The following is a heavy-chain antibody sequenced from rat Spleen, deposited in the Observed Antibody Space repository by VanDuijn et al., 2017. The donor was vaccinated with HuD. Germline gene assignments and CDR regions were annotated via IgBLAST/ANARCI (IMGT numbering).Heavy chain of an antibody. D-gene: IGHD1-12*02. CDR2: INSAGST. J-gene: IGHJ3*01. Sequence: EVQLQESGPGLVKPSQSLSLTCSVTGHSITSGYRWNWIRKFPGNELEWMGYINSAGSTIYNPSLQSRISITRDTSRNQFFLQVNSVTTEDTATYYCARSDGTHYYLPFANWGQGTVVTVSS. V-gene: IGHV3-3*01. CDR1: GHSITSGYR. CDR3: ARSDGTHYYLPFAN.